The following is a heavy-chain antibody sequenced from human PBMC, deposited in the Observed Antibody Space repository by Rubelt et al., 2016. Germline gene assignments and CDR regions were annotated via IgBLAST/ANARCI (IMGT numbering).Heavy chain of an antibody. V-gene: IGHV1-69*01. Sequence: QVQLVQSGAEVKKPGSSVKVSCKASGGTFSSYAISWVRQAPGQGLEWMGGIIPIFGTGSDGKEFQGRVTITGDESTSTAYMELSGLRSEDTAVYYCATGGGGSYPFDYWGQGTLVTVSS. CDR1: GGTFSSYA. D-gene: IGHD1-26*01. J-gene: IGHJ4*02. CDR2: IIPIFGTG. CDR3: ATGGGGSYPFDY.